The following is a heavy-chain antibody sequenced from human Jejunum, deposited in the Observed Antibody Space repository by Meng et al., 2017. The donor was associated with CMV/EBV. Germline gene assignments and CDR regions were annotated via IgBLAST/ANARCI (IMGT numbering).Heavy chain of an antibody. Sequence: FSDYAMSWVRHAPGQGLEWVSCTYHGGNKSYYADSVSGRFITSRDNSKNDLYLQMSGLRAADTAVYYCVKDYAASCSGFYGTVLFDDWGQGTLVTVSS. CDR3: VKDYAASCSGFYGTVLFDD. V-gene: IGHV3-23*03. CDR1: FSDYA. J-gene: IGHJ4*02. CDR2: TYHGGNKS. D-gene: IGHD3-10*02.